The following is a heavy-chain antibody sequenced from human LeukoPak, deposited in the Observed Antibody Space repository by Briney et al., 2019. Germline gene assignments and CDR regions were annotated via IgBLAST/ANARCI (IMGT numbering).Heavy chain of an antibody. CDR1: GGSISSGDYY. J-gene: IGHJ4*02. V-gene: IGHV4-30-4*08. D-gene: IGHD2-15*01. CDR3: ARDVRSHLHY. Sequence: SETLSLTCTVSGGSISSGDYYWSWIPQPPGKGREWIGYIYYSGSTYYNPSLKSRVTISVDTSKNQFSLKLSSVTAADTAVYYCARDVRSHLHYWGQGTLVTVSS. CDR2: IYYSGST.